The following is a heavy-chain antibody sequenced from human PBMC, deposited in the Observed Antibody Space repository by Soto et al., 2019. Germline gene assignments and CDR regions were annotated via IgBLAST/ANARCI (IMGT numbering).Heavy chain of an antibody. CDR2: IYYSGST. CDR3: PRHKAPSGWYFDY. CDR1: GGSISSSSYY. D-gene: IGHD6-19*01. Sequence: QLQMQESGPGLVKPSETLSLTCTVSGGSISSSSYYWGWIRQPPGKGLEWIGSIYYSGSTYYNQSIKSRLTICVDTSKNQLSMKLSSMTHADTAVYYCPRHKAPSGWYFDYWGKGTLVTVSS. V-gene: IGHV4-39*01. J-gene: IGHJ4*02.